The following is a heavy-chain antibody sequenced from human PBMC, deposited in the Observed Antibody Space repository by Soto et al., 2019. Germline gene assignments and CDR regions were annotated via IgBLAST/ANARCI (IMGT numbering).Heavy chain of an antibody. V-gene: IGHV3-11*03. CDR2: ISSSSSYT. D-gene: IGHD5-18*01. CDR1: GFTFSDYY. Sequence: GGSLRLSCAASGFTFSDYYMSWIRPAPGKGLEWVSYISSSSSYTNYADSVKGRFTISRDNAKNSLYLQMNSLRAEDTAVYYCEKPVEYSYGPEYFQHWGQGTLVTVSS. CDR3: EKPVEYSYGPEYFQH. J-gene: IGHJ1*01.